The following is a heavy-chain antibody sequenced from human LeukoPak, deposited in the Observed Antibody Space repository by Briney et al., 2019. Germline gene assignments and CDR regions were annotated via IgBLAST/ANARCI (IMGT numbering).Heavy chain of an antibody. CDR2: INHSGST. CDR1: GGSFSGYY. V-gene: IGHV4-34*01. CDR3: ARGHPTYYYGSGTHFRH. D-gene: IGHD3-10*01. Sequence: SETLSLTCAVYGGSFSGYYWSWIRQPPGKGLEWIGEINHSGSTNYNPSLKSRVTISVDTSKNQFSLKLSSVTAADTAVYYCARGHPTYYYGSGTHFRHWGQGTLVTVSS. J-gene: IGHJ1*01.